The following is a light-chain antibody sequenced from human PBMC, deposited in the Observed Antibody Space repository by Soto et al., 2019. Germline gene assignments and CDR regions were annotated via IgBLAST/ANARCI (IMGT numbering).Light chain of an antibody. CDR2: DES. Sequence: EIVLTQSPATLSLSPGERATLSCRASQSVSSYLAWYQQKPGHAPRLLIYDESNTATGIPARFSGSGSVTDFTFTISSLEPEDFAVYYCQQRSNWPPWTFGQGTKVEIK. V-gene: IGKV3-11*01. J-gene: IGKJ1*01. CDR3: QQRSNWPPWT. CDR1: QSVSSY.